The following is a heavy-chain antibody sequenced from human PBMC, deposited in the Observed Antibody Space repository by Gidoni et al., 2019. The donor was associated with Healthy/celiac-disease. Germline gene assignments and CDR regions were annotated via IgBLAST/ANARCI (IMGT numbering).Heavy chain of an antibody. CDR2: INAESGYT. CDR3: ARENNYLASGIFDS. D-gene: IGHD3-10*01. V-gene: IGHV1-3*01. J-gene: IGHJ4*02. Sequence: QVQLVQSGAEVQRPGASVKVSCKVLGNRFSDFAIHWVRQAPGQRLEWMGWINAESGYTKYSEKFQDRISITRDTSASTVYLELSSLRSEDAAIYYCARENNYLASGIFDSWGQGSLVTVSS. CDR1: GNRFSDFA.